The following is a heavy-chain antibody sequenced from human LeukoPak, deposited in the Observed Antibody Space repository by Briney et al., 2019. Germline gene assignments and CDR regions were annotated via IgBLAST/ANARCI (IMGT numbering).Heavy chain of an antibody. CDR3: ARSMGLNYYFDY. CDR2: ISSSSSYI. Sequence: SGGSLRLSCAASGFTFSSYSMNWVRQAPGKGLEWVSSISSSSSYIYYADSVKGRFTISRDNAKNSLYLQMNSLRAEDTAVYYCARSMGLNYYFDYWGQGTLVTVSS. D-gene: IGHD2/OR15-2a*01. V-gene: IGHV3-21*01. CDR1: GFTFSSYS. J-gene: IGHJ4*02.